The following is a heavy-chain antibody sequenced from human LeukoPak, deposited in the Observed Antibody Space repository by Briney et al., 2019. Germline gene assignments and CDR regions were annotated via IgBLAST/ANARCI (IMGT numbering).Heavy chain of an antibody. J-gene: IGHJ3*02. CDR3: AKDANYGDYLNDAFDI. CDR2: ISGSGGST. V-gene: IGHV3-23*01. D-gene: IGHD4-17*01. Sequence: PGGSLRLSCAASGFTVSNYYMSWVRQAPGKGLEWVSAISGSGGSTYYADSVKGRFTISRDNSKNTLYLQMNSLRAEDTAVYYCAKDANYGDYLNDAFDIWGQGTMVTVSS. CDR1: GFTVSNYY.